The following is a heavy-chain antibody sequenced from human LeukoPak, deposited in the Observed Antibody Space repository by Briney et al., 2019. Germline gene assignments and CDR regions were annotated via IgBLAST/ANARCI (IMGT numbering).Heavy chain of an antibody. CDR2: ISGSGGST. CDR1: GLTFSSYA. J-gene: IGHJ4*02. CDR3: ARGLDCRSTSCYLDN. V-gene: IGHV3-23*01. D-gene: IGHD2-2*01. Sequence: GGSLRLSCAASGLTFSSYAMSWVRQAPGKGLEWVSAISGSGGSTYYADSVKGRFTISRDNSKNTLYLRMNSLRAEDTAVYYCARGLDCRSTSCYLDNWGQGTLVTVSS.